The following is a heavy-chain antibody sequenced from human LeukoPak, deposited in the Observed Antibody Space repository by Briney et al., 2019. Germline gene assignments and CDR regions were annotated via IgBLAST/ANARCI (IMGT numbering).Heavy chain of an antibody. CDR3: ARDKYYDFWSGSKVLGYYGMDV. D-gene: IGHD3-3*01. CDR1: GFTFSSYS. V-gene: IGHV3-48*01. Sequence: GGSLRLSCAASGFTFSSYSMNWVRQAPGKGLEWVSYISSSSSTIYYADSVKGRFTISRDNAKNSLYLQMYSLRAEDTAVYYCARDKYYDFWSGSKVLGYYGMDVWGQGTTVTVSS. J-gene: IGHJ6*02. CDR2: ISSSSSTI.